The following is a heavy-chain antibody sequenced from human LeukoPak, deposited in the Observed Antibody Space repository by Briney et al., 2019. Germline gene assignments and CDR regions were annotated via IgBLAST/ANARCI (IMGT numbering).Heavy chain of an antibody. Sequence: SETLSLTCVVYGGSFSGYYWSWIRQPPGERVEWVGEINDGGRTDYNPSLKSRVTISVDTSKNQFSLKRSSVTAADTAVYYCARVVILVLPAGYWGQGTLVTVSS. D-gene: IGHD3-16*02. CDR2: INDGGRT. CDR1: GGSFSGYY. CDR3: ARVVILVLPAGY. J-gene: IGHJ4*02. V-gene: IGHV4-34*01.